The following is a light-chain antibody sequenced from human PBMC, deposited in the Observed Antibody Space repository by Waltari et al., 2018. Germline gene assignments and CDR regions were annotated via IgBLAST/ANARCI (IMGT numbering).Light chain of an antibody. CDR3: QSADSSGTYVI. V-gene: IGLV3-25*03. CDR1: TWQKQP. J-gene: IGLJ2*01. CDR2: KDS. Sequence: SSDLTQPPSVSVAPGQTARITFSVVTWQKQPAYCYQQRPGQAPILVIYKDSQRPSGIPERFSGSSSGTTATLTITGVQAEDEADYYCQSADSSGTYVIFGGGTKLTVL.